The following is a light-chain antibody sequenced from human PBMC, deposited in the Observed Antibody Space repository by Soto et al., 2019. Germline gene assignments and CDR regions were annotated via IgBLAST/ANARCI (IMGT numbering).Light chain of an antibody. Sequence: QSVLTQPASVSGSPGQSITISCTGTSSDGGGYNYVSWYQQHPGKAPKLMIYDVSNRPSGVSNRFSGSKSGNTASLTIYGLQAEDGADYYCSSYTSSSTLVVFGGGTKLTVL. CDR2: DVS. J-gene: IGLJ2*01. V-gene: IGLV2-14*01. CDR3: SSYTSSSTLVV. CDR1: SSDGGGYNY.